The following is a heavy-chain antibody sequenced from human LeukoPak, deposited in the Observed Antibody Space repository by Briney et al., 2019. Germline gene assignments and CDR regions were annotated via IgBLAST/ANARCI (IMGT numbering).Heavy chain of an antibody. V-gene: IGHV3-64D*09. CDR2: ISSNGDST. CDR3: VKDRYVDY. Sequence: GGSLRLSCSVSGFSFSSYAMHWVRQAPGKGLEYVSSISSNGDSTYYADSVKGKFTISRDNSKNTLFLQMSSQRAEDTAVYYCVKDRYVDYWGQGTLVTVSS. CDR1: GFSFSSYA. J-gene: IGHJ4*02. D-gene: IGHD3-16*01.